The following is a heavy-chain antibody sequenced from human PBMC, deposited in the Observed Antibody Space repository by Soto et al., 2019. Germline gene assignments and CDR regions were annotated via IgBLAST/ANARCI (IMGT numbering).Heavy chain of an antibody. V-gene: IGHV3-23*01. Sequence: PGGSLRLSCAASGFTFSSYAMSWVRQAPGKGLEWVSAISGSGGSTYYADSVKGRFTISRDNSNNTLSLQMHILRVQDTAGYFCAKGGYYSLFDIWGQATMVTVSS. CDR1: GFTFSSYA. CDR2: ISGSGGST. J-gene: IGHJ3*02. D-gene: IGHD3-16*01. CDR3: AKGGYYSLFDI.